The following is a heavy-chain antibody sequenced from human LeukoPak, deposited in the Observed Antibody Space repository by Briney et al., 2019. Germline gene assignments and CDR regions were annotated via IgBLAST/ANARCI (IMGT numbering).Heavy chain of an antibody. CDR3: AKDPYYYDSSGYSFDY. J-gene: IGHJ4*02. CDR1: GFTFSTYV. D-gene: IGHD3-22*01. CDR2: ITGSGGST. V-gene: IGHV3-23*01. Sequence: PGGSLRLSCTASGFTFSTYVMSWVRQAPGKGLEWVLAITGSGGSTFYADSVKGRFTISRDNSKNTLYLQMNSLRAEDTAVYYCAKDPYYYDSSGYSFDYWGQGTLVTVSS.